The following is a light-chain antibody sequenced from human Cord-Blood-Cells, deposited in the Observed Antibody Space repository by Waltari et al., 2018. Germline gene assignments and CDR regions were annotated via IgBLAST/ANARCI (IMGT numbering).Light chain of an antibody. CDR1: QSVSST. J-gene: IGKJ3*01. CDR3: QRYNTGPQAT. CDR2: GAS. Sequence: EIVLTQSQSTLSVSPGDRATHFCRASQSVSSTLAWYKQKPGQAPRLLIYGASPRATGIPARFSGSGYGTDFTLTITSLQSEDFAVYDCQRYNTGPQATCGPGTKVDI. V-gene: IGKV3-15*01.